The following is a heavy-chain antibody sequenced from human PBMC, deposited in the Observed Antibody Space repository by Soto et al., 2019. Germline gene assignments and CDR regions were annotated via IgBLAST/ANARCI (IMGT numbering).Heavy chain of an antibody. CDR1: VFTFSSYG. CDR3: ARAPGGVPADV. D-gene: IGHD2-2*01. V-gene: IGHV3-33*01. J-gene: IGHJ6*02. Sequence: WWSLRLSCSASVFTFSSYGMHWVRQAPGKGLEWVAVIWYDGSNKYYADSVKGRFTISRDNSKNTLYPQMNSLRAEDTAVYYCARAPGGVPADVWGQGTTVTVSS. CDR2: IWYDGSNK.